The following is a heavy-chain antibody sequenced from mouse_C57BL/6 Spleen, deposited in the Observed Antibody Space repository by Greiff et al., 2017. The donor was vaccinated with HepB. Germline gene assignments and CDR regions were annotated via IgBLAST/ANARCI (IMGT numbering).Heavy chain of an antibody. V-gene: IGHV1-50*01. Sequence: QVQLQQPGAELVKPGASVKLSCKASGYTFTSYWMQWVKQRPGQGLEWIGEIDPSDSYTNYNQKFKGKATLTVDTSSSTAYMQLSSLTSEDSAVYYCARGGNYEGAWFAYWGQGTLVTVSA. CDR2: IDPSDSYT. CDR1: GYTFTSYW. D-gene: IGHD2-1*01. CDR3: ARGGNYEGAWFAY. J-gene: IGHJ3*01.